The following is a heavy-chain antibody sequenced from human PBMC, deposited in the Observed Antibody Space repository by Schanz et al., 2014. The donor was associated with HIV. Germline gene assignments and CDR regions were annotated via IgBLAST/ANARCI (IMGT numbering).Heavy chain of an antibody. Sequence: QVQLVESGGGVVQPGRSLRLSCTASGFTFSNYGMHWVRQAPGKGLEWGAVISYDGTKKHYADSVKGRVTISRDNSKNSHSLLIKSLRADDAAVYYCAKDRNYYESKYRGKGNYYYYYGMDVWGQGTTVTVSS. CDR2: ISYDGTKK. D-gene: IGHD3-22*01. J-gene: IGHJ6*02. CDR1: GFTFSNYG. CDR3: AKDRNYYESKYRGKGNYYYYYGMDV. V-gene: IGHV3-30-3*02.